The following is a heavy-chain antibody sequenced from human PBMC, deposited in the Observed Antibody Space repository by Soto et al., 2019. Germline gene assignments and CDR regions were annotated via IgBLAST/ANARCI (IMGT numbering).Heavy chain of an antibody. CDR3: TTDEKIITMVRGVTYDAFDI. D-gene: IGHD3-10*01. CDR2: IKSKTDGGTT. J-gene: IGHJ3*02. CDR1: GFNFSNAS. Sequence: GRSHCLSYAASGFNFSNASMSLVRQAPGKGVEWVGRIKSKTDGGTTDYAAPVKGRFTISRDDSKNTLYLQMNSLKTEDTAVYYCTTDEKIITMVRGVTYDAFDIWGQGTMVTVSS. V-gene: IGHV3-15*01.